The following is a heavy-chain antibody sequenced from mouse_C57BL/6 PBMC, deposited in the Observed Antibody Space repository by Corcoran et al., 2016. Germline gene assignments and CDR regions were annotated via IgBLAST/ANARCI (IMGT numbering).Heavy chain of an antibody. CDR3: ATTVVPCY. V-gene: IGHV1-26*01. J-gene: IGHJ2*01. CDR1: GYTFTDYY. Sequence: EVQLQQSGPELVKPGASVKISCKASGYTFTDYYMNWVKQSHGKSLEWIGDINPNNGGTSYNQKFKGKATLTVDKSSSTAYMELRSLTSEDSAVYYCATTVVPCYWGQGTTLTVSS. CDR2: INPNNGGT. D-gene: IGHD1-1*01.